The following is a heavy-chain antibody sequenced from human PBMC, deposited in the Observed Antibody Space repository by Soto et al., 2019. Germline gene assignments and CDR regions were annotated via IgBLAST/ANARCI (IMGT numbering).Heavy chain of an antibody. V-gene: IGHV1-2*02. CDR2: INPNSGGT. Sequence: ASVKVSCKASGYTFTGYYMHWVRQAPGQGLEWMGWINPNSGGTNYAQKFQGRVTMTRDTSISTAYMGLSRLRSDDTAVYYCARVRGGSYERYYFDYWGQGTLVTVSS. J-gene: IGHJ4*02. CDR1: GYTFTGYY. D-gene: IGHD1-26*01. CDR3: ARVRGGSYERYYFDY.